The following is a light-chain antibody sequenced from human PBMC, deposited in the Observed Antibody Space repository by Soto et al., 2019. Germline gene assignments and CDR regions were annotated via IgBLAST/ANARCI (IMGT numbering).Light chain of an antibody. CDR3: SSYTSSSPLYV. Sequence: QSALTQPASVSGSPGQSITISCTGTSSDVGGYNYVSWYQQHPGKAPKLMIYDVSNRPSGVSNRFSGSKSGNTASLTISGLQAKDEADYYCSSYTSSSPLYVFGTGTKLTVL. V-gene: IGLV2-14*01. J-gene: IGLJ1*01. CDR1: SSDVGGYNY. CDR2: DVS.